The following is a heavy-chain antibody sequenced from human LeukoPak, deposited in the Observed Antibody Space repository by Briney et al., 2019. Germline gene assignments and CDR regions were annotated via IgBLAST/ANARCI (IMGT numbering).Heavy chain of an antibody. D-gene: IGHD3-3*01. CDR1: GGSISSYY. J-gene: IGHJ5*02. CDR3: ARTVASITIFGVDLNWFDP. V-gene: IGHV4-59*01. CDR2: IYYSGST. Sequence: SETLSLTCTVSGGSISSYYWSWIRQPPGKGLEWIGYIYYSGSTNYNPSLKSRVTISEDTSKNQFSLKLSSVTAADTAVYYCARTVASITIFGVDLNWFDPWGQGTLVTVSS.